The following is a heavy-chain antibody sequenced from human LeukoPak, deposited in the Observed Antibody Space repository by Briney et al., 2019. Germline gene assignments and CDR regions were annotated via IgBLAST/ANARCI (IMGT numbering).Heavy chain of an antibody. CDR1: GASISVNY. CDR2: IYYSGNT. D-gene: IGHD3/OR15-3a*01. Sequence: SETLSLTCIVSGASISVNYWSWIRQRPGPGLGWIGYIYYSGNTNYNPSLKSRVTISVDKSKNQFSLRLSSVTAADTAVYYCARLGGDWEFDYWGQGTLVTVSS. V-gene: IGHV4-59*08. J-gene: IGHJ4*02. CDR3: ARLGGDWEFDY.